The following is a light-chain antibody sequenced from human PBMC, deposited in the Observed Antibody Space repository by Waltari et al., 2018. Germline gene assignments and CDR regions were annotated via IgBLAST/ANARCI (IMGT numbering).Light chain of an antibody. CDR1: QGISRW. V-gene: IGKV1-12*01. J-gene: IGKJ4*01. CDR3: QQASSFPLT. CDR2: SAS. Sequence: LQMTQSPSSVSASVGDSVTITCRASQGISRWLAWYQQKPGKGPKILIYSASTLQSGVPSRCSGSGSGTDFTLTINTLQPEDFAIYYCQQASSFPLTFGGGTKVEIK.